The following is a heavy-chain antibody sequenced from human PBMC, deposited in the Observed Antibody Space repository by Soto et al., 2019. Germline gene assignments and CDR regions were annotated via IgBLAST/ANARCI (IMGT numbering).Heavy chain of an antibody. CDR2: IYYSGST. J-gene: IGHJ4*02. Sequence: PSETLSLTCTVSGGSISSYYWSWIRQPPGKGLEWIGYIYYSGSTNYNPSLKSRVTISVDTSKNQFSLKLSSVTAADTAVYYCARVKQWELLRYFDYWGQGTLVTVSS. CDR3: ARVKQWELLRYFDY. V-gene: IGHV4-59*01. D-gene: IGHD1-26*01. CDR1: GGSISSYY.